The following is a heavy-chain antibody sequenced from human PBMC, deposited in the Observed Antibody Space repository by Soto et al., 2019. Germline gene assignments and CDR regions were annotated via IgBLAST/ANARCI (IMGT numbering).Heavy chain of an antibody. V-gene: IGHV3-23*01. J-gene: IGHJ6*02. CDR3: AKDRSGYDGGMDV. CDR1: GFTFSSYP. D-gene: IGHD5-12*01. Sequence: GGSLRLSCAASGFTFSSYPMSWVRQARGKGLEWVSAISGIGGTTYSADSVKGWFTISRDNSKNTLYLQMNSLRAEDTAVYYCAKDRSGYDGGMDVWGQGTTVTISS. CDR2: ISGIGGTT.